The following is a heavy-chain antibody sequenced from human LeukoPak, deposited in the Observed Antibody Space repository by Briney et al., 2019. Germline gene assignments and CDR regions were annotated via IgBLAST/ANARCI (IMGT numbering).Heavy chain of an antibody. V-gene: IGHV4-61*08. CDR3: ARVARDGYNSFVDY. Sequence: SQTLSLTCTVSGGSISSGGYYWSWIRQPPGKGLEWIGYIYYSGSTNYNPSLKSRVTISVDTSKNQFSLRLNSVTAADTAMYYCARVARDGYNSFVDYWGQGTLVTVSS. CDR2: IYYSGST. CDR1: GGSISSGGYY. D-gene: IGHD5-24*01. J-gene: IGHJ4*02.